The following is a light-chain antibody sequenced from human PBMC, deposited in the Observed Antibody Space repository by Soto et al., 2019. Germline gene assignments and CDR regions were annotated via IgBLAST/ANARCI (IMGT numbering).Light chain of an antibody. J-gene: IGLJ2*01. CDR1: SGHSSYA. CDR3: QTWGTGIVV. V-gene: IGLV4-69*01. CDR2: LNSDGSH. Sequence: QPVLTQSPSASASLGASVKLTRTLSSGHSSYAIAWHQQQPEKGPRYLMKLNSDGSHSKGDGIPDRFSGSSSGAERYLTISRLQSEDEADYYCQTWGTGIVVFGGGTKLTVL.